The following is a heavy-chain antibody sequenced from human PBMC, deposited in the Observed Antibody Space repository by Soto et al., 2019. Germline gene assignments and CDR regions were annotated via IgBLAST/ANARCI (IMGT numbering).Heavy chain of an antibody. CDR2: ISYDGSNK. CDR3: AKPFYYGSGNYYYYGMDV. D-gene: IGHD3-10*01. V-gene: IGHV3-30*18. Sequence: GGSLRLSCAASGFTFSSYGMHWVRQAPGKGLEWVAVISYDGSNKYYADSVKGRFTISRDNSKNTLYLQMNSLRAEDTAVYYCAKPFYYGSGNYYYYGMDVWGQGTTVTVSS. J-gene: IGHJ6*02. CDR1: GFTFSSYG.